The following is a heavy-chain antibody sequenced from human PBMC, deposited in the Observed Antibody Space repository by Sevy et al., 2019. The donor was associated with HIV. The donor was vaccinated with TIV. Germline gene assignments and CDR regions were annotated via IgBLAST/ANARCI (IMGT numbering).Heavy chain of an antibody. Sequence: ASVKVSCKASGGTFSSYAISWVRQAPGQGLEWMGGIIPIFGTANYAQKFQGRVTITADESTSTAYMELSSLRSEDTAVYYCARDSTRWLRTPGYWYFYLWGRGTLVTVSS. CDR1: GGTFSSYA. V-gene: IGHV1-69*13. J-gene: IGHJ2*01. CDR3: ARDSTRWLRTPGYWYFYL. CDR2: IIPIFGTA. D-gene: IGHD5-12*01.